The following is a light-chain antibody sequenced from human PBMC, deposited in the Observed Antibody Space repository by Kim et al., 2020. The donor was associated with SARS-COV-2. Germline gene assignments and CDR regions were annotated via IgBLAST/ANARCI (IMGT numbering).Light chain of an antibody. J-gene: IGKJ2*01. CDR2: GAS. CDR3: QQYNNWPYT. Sequence: EIVMTQCPATLSVSPGERATLSCRASQSVSSNLAWYQQKPGQAPRLLIYGASTRATGIPARFSGSGSGTEFTLTISSLQSEDFAVYYCQQYNNWPYTFGQGTKLEI. CDR1: QSVSSN. V-gene: IGKV3-15*01.